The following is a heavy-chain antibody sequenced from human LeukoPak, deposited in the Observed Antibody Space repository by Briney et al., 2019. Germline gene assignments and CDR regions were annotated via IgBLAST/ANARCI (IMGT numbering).Heavy chain of an antibody. Sequence: GSLRLSCTPSGFNFNNYAINWVRQAPGKGLDWVSTISGSGDRTFYADSVKGRFTFSRDTSTNILYLQMNNLRAEDTAVYFCAKSRGFSYGPFDSWGQGTLVTVSS. CDR3: AKSRGFSYGPFDS. CDR1: GFNFNNYA. J-gene: IGHJ4*02. D-gene: IGHD3-10*01. CDR2: ISGSGDRT. V-gene: IGHV3-23*01.